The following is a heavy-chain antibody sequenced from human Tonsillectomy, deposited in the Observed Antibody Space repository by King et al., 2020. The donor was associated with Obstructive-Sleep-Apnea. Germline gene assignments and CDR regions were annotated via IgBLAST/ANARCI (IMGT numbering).Heavy chain of an antibody. CDR3: ARESACTTGSCYPDY. CDR1: GGSISSSTYY. CDR2: MYDSGGT. V-gene: IGHV4-31*03. Sequence: QLQESGPGLVNPSPTLSLTCSVSGGSISSSTYYWSWIRQHPGTGLEFIGYMYDSGGTYYNPSLQSRVTISVDTSKNQFSLNLNSVTAADTAVYYCARESACTTGSCYPDYWGQGTLVTVSS. J-gene: IGHJ4*02. D-gene: IGHD2-15*01.